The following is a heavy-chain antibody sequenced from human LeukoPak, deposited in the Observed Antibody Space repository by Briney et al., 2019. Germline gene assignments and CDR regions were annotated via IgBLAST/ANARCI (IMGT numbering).Heavy chain of an antibody. J-gene: IGHJ4*02. V-gene: IGHV2-70*04. CDR3: ARTTPFNYYFDY. CDR1: GFSLSTRGMR. Sequence: KESGPALVKPTQTLTLTCTFSGFSLSTRGMRVSWIRQPPGKALEWLARIDWDDDKFYSTSLKTRLTISKDTSKNQVVLTMTNMDPVDTATYYCARTTPFNYYFDYWGQGTLVTVSS. CDR2: IDWDDDK.